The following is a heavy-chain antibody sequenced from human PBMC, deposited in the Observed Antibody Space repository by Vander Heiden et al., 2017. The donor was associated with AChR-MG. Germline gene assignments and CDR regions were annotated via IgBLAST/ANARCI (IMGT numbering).Heavy chain of an antibody. V-gene: IGHV4-39*01. CDR1: AGSITSGSYY. CDR2: IYDSGTT. D-gene: IGHD3-22*01. CDR3: ARHVDTSGFPTDY. Sequence: QLQLQESGPGLVRPSETLSLTCTVSAGSITSGSYYWGWIRQPPGKGLEWIGSIYDSGTTYYNPSLRTRVAISVDTSKNQFSLKLSSVTAADTAVYYCARHVDTSGFPTDYWGQGTLVTVSS. J-gene: IGHJ4*02.